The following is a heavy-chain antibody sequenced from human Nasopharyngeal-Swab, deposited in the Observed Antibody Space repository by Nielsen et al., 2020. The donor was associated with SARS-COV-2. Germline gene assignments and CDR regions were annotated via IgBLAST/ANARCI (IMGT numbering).Heavy chain of an antibody. D-gene: IGHD2-15*01. V-gene: IGHV1-46*01. J-gene: IGHJ5*02. CDR2: INPGDGSA. Sequence: WVRQAPGQGLEWMGIINPGDGSARYSQNFQGRVTMTRDTSTSTVYMELSSLRSEDTAVYYCARGGDPREVVAATDCFDPWGQGTRVTVSS. CDR3: ARGGDPREVVAATDCFDP.